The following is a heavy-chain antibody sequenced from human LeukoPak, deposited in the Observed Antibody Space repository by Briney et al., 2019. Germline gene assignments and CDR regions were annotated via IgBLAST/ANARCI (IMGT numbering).Heavy chain of an antibody. D-gene: IGHD6-13*01. CDR2: IKQDGSEK. V-gene: IGHV3-7*01. J-gene: IGHJ5*02. CDR1: GFTFSSYW. CDR3: ARERPWYSSSWYWFDP. Sequence: PGGSLRLSCAASGFTFSSYWMSWVRQAPGKGLEWVANIKQDGSEKYYVDSVKDRFTISRDNAKNSLYLQMNSLRAEDTAVYYCARERPWYSSSWYWFDPWGQGTLVTVSS.